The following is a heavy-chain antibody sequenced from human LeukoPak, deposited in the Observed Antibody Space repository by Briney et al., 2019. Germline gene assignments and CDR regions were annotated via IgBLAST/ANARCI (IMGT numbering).Heavy chain of an antibody. CDR3: ARGRIAKIVVVHSFSYGMDV. CDR1: GGSFSGYY. CDR2: SDHSGTT. Sequence: SETLSLTCVVYGGSFSGYYWSWIRQPPGKGLEWIGESDHSGTTNYNPSLKSRVTMSVDTSKNQFSLMVSSVTAADTAVYYCARGRIAKIVVVHSFSYGMDVWGQGTTVTVSS. D-gene: IGHD3-22*01. J-gene: IGHJ6*02. V-gene: IGHV4-34*01.